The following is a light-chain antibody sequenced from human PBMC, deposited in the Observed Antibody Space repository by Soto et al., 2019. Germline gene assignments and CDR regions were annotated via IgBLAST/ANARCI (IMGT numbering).Light chain of an antibody. V-gene: IGKV3-20*01. Sequence: EIVLTQSPGTLSLFPGERATLSCRASQSVRSAYLAWYQQKPGQAPRLLIYGASSRATGVPDRFSGSGSGTDFTLTIHRLEPEDFAVYYCQQYGGSPQTFGPGTKVEI. CDR3: QQYGGSPQT. J-gene: IGKJ1*01. CDR2: GAS. CDR1: QSVRSAY.